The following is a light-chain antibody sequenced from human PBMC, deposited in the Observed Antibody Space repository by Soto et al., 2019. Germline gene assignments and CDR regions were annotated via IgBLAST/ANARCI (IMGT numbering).Light chain of an antibody. V-gene: IGLV2-14*03. CDR3: LSYTRSSTFWV. Sequence: QSALTQPASVSGSPGQSITISCAGSSSDIGAYNYVSWYQHHPGKAPKLMIYDVTNRPSGVSDRFSGSKSGNTASLTISGLQAEDEADYYCLSYTRSSTFWVFGGGTKVTVL. CDR2: DVT. J-gene: IGLJ3*02. CDR1: SSDIGAYNY.